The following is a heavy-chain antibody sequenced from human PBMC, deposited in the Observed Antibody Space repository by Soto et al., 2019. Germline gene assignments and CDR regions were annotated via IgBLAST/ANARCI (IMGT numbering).Heavy chain of an antibody. Sequence: QVQLVQSGAEVKKPGASVKVSCKASGYTFTNYDINWVRQATGQGLEWMGWMNPTSGITGYAQKFQGRVTMIRNTSISTAYLALSSLRSDDTALYYCATSVVSTITSFDYWGQGTLVTVSS. CDR2: MNPTSGIT. V-gene: IGHV1-8*01. CDR3: ATSVVSTITSFDY. J-gene: IGHJ4*02. CDR1: GYTFTNYD. D-gene: IGHD5-12*01.